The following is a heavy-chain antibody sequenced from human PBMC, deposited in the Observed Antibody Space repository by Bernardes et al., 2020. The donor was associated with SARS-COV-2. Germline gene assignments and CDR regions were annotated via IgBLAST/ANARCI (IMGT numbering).Heavy chain of an antibody. CDR2: LYSSGNT. CDR3: AGSSCGIDCYIGGLRSWDYGMDV. D-gene: IGHD2-21*02. CDR1: GGSIRSSGYY. V-gene: IGHV4-39*01. Sequence: SETLSLTCTVSGGSIRSSGYYWGWNRLSPGKGLEWIGSLYSSGNTYYNPSLQSRVTESLDTSKNQFSLSLSYVTAADSAVYYCAGSSCGIDCYIGGLRSWDYGMDVWGQGTTVAVSS. J-gene: IGHJ6*02.